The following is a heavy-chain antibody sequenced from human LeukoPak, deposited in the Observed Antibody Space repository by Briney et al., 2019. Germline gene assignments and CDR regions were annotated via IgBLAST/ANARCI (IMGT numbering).Heavy chain of an antibody. CDR2: IKPNSGDT. Sequence: ASVKVSCKASGFTLTDYIHWVRQDSRQGLQWMGWIKPNSGDTDYAQKFQGRVTMTRDTSISTVYMELSSLRSDDTAVYYCARADSVPAGDYHYWYMDVWGKGTMVTVSS. V-gene: IGHV1-2*02. CDR1: GFTLTDY. CDR3: ARADSVPAGDYHYWYMDV. J-gene: IGHJ6*03. D-gene: IGHD2-2*01.